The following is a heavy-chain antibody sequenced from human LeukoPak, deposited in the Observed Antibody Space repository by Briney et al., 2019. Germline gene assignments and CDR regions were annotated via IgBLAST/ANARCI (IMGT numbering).Heavy chain of an antibody. CDR1: GGIFSSYA. D-gene: IGHD3-22*01. J-gene: IGHJ4*02. Sequence: ASVKVSCKASGGIFSSYAISWVRQAPGQGLEWMGRIIPILGIANYAQKFQGRVTITADKSTSTASMELSSLRSEDTAVYYCARDPPDYYDSSGYSDYWGQGTLVTVSS. CDR2: IIPILGIA. V-gene: IGHV1-69*04. CDR3: ARDPPDYYDSSGYSDY.